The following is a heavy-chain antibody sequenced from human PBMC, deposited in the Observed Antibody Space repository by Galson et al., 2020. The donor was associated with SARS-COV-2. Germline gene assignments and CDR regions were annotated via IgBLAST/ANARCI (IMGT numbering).Heavy chain of an antibody. V-gene: IGHV3-48*03. CDR3: ARKGITYYYDSSGDYGGNFDY. J-gene: IGHJ4*02. CDR2: ISSSGSTI. CDR1: GFTFSSYE. Sequence: GGSLRLSCAASGFTFSSYEMNWVRQAQGKGLEWVSYISSSGSTIYYADSVKGRFTISRDNAKNSLYLQMNSLRAEDTAVYYCARKGITYYYDSSGDYGGNFDYWGQGTLVTVSS. D-gene: IGHD3-22*01.